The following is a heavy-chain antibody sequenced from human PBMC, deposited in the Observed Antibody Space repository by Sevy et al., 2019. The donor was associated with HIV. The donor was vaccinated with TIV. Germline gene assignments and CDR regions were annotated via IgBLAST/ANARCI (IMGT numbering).Heavy chain of an antibody. Sequence: GGSLRLSCAASGFTFSSYAMSWVRQAPKKGLEWVSTISASGGTTYYADSAKGRFIISRDNSKNTLYLQMNTLRAEDTAVYYCANQGHSSGWYYFDYWGQGTLVTVSS. D-gene: IGHD6-19*01. CDR2: ISASGGTT. CDR3: ANQGHSSGWYYFDY. V-gene: IGHV3-23*01. CDR1: GFTFSSYA. J-gene: IGHJ4*02.